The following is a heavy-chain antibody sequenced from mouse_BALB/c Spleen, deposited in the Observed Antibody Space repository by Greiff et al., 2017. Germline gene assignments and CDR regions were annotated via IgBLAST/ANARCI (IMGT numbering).Heavy chain of an antibody. Sequence: EVHLVESGGGLVKPGGSLKLSCAASGFTFSSYTMSWVRQTPEKRLEWVATISSGGGNTYYPDSVKGRFTISRDNAKNNLYLQMSSLRSEDTALYYCASSKPFAYWGQGTLVTVSA. V-gene: IGHV5-9*03. CDR2: ISSGGGNT. CDR1: GFTFSSYT. D-gene: IGHD2-5*01. CDR3: ASSKPFAY. J-gene: IGHJ3*01.